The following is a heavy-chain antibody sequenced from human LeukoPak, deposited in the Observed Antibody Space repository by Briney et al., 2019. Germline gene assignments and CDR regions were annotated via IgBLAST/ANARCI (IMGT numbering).Heavy chain of an antibody. Sequence: SETLSLTCSVSGGSISSTSFYWGWIRRPPGKGLEWIASIYYSGTTHYNPSLKSRVTMSVDTSKNQFSLKLSAVTAADTAVYYCARRSISGNPWDYFDYWGQGTLVTVSS. CDR2: IYYSGTT. CDR1: GGSISSTSFY. J-gene: IGHJ4*02. V-gene: IGHV4-39*01. D-gene: IGHD1-26*01. CDR3: ARRSISGNPWDYFDY.